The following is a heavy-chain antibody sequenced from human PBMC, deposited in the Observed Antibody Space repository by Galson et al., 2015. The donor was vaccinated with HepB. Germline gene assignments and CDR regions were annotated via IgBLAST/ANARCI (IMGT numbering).Heavy chain of an antibody. J-gene: IGHJ3*02. Sequence: SLRLSCAASGFTFSSYSMNWVRQAPGKGLEWVSSIGSSSSYIYYADSVKGRFTISRDNAKNSLYLQMNSLRAEDTAVYYCARESCSGGSCSDAFDIWGQGTMVTVSS. CDR1: GFTFSSYS. V-gene: IGHV3-21*01. CDR2: IGSSSSYI. CDR3: ARESCSGGSCSDAFDI. D-gene: IGHD2-15*01.